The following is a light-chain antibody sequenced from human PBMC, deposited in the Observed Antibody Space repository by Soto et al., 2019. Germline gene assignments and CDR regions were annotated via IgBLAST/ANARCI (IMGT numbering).Light chain of an antibody. CDR2: DAS. J-gene: IGKJ1*01. CDR1: QSVGNNY. CDR3: QQCATPPLT. Sequence: DIVLTQSPGTLSLSPGERATLSCRASQSVGNNYIAWYQQKPGQAPRLLIYDASSRATGIPDRFSGSGSGTDCTLTINRLEPEDFALYYCQQCATPPLTFGQGTRVEIK. V-gene: IGKV3-20*01.